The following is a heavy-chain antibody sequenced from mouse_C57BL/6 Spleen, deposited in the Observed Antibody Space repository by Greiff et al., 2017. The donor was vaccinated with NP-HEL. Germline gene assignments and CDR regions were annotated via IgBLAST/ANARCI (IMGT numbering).Heavy chain of an antibody. D-gene: IGHD3-3*01. Sequence: EVQRVESGGGLVKPGGSLKLSCAASGFTFSDYGMHWVRQAPEKGLEWVAYISSGSSTIYYADTGKGRFTISRDNAKNTLFLQMTSLRSEDTAMYYCARRAGLAMDYWGQGTSVTVSS. CDR2: ISSGSSTI. V-gene: IGHV5-17*01. J-gene: IGHJ4*01. CDR3: ARRAGLAMDY. CDR1: GFTFSDYG.